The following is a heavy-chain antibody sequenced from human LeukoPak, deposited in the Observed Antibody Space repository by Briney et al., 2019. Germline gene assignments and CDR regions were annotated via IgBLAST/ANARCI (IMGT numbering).Heavy chain of an antibody. CDR2: ISSSSSYI. Sequence: PGGSLTLSCAASGFTFSSYSMNWVRQPPGKGLEWVSSISSSSSYIYYADSVKGRFTISRDNSRDTLYLQMSSLRAEGTAVYYCAKGGYDSSGKPDYWGQGTLVAVSS. J-gene: IGHJ4*02. CDR3: AKGGYDSSGKPDY. D-gene: IGHD3-22*01. V-gene: IGHV3-21*04. CDR1: GFTFSSYS.